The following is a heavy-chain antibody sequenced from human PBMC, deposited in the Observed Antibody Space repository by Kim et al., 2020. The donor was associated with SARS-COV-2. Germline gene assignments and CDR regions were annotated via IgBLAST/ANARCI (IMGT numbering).Heavy chain of an antibody. Sequence: PSLKSRVTISVDTSKNQFSLKLSSVTAADTAVYYCARVGWGFLEWLYPRYWGQGTLVTVSS. D-gene: IGHD3-3*01. V-gene: IGHV4-31*02. CDR3: ARVGWGFLEWLYPRY. J-gene: IGHJ4*02.